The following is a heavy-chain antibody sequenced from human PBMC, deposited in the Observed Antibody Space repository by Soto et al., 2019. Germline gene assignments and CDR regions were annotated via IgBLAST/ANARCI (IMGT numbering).Heavy chain of an antibody. D-gene: IGHD4-17*01. J-gene: IGHJ4*02. CDR3: AKAVTTVTPLGYDS. CDR2: ISYDGTNK. V-gene: IGHV3-30*18. CDR1: GFSFSSCA. Sequence: VQLVESGGGVVQPGRSLRLSCAASGFSFSSCAMHWVRQAPGKGLEWVAVISYDGTNKYYADSVKGRFIISRDNSKSTLYLQMNSLRTEDTAVYYCAKAVTTVTPLGYDSWGQGILVTVSS.